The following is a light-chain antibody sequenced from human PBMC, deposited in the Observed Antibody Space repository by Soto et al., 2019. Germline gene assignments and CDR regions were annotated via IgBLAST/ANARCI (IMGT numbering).Light chain of an antibody. Sequence: MTQSPATLSVSPGERATITCRASQSISRFLNWYQQKSGKPPQLLIYAASSLQSGVPSRFSGSGSGTDFTLTISSLQPEDFATYYCQQTYITPPWTFGQGSKVEIK. CDR1: QSISRF. J-gene: IGKJ1*01. CDR2: AAS. V-gene: IGKV1-39*01. CDR3: QQTYITPPWT.